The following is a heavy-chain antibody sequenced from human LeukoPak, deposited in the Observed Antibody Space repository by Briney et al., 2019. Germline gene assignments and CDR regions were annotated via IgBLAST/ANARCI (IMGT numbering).Heavy chain of an antibody. CDR2: IYYSGST. D-gene: IGHD1-26*01. CDR1: GGSISRYY. V-gene: IGHV4-59*01. J-gene: IGHJ4*03. CDR3: ARGVNSGYFDY. Sequence: SETLSLTCTVSGGSISRYYWTWIRQPPGKGLEWIGYIYYSGSTNYNPSLKSRVTISVDTSKNQFSLKLTSVTAADPAVYYCARGVNSGYFDYCGQGTLVTVSS.